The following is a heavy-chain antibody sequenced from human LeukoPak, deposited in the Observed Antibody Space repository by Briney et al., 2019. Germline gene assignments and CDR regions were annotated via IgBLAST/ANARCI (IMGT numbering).Heavy chain of an antibody. V-gene: IGHV1-2*02. D-gene: IGHD5-18*01. CDR2: INPNSGGT. Sequence: ASVKVSCKASGYTFTGYYMHWVRQAPGQGLEWMGWINPNSGGTNYAQKFQGRVTMTRDTSISTAYMELSRLRSDDTAVYYCATLRWDTAMAYYYYMDVWGKGTTVTVSS. CDR1: GYTFTGYY. J-gene: IGHJ6*03. CDR3: ATLRWDTAMAYYYYMDV.